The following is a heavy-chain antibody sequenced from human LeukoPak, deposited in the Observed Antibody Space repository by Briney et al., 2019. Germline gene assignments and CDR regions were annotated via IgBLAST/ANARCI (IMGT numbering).Heavy chain of an antibody. CDR2: ISRTGNTI. Sequence: TTGGSLRLSCTASGFIFNDYYMSWIRQTPGKGLEWLSYISRTGNTIYYRDSVKGRFTISRDNANNQLHLQMDNLRAEDTAVYFCARDLGSSTVTTAFDYWGQGTLVTVSS. CDR3: ARDLGSSTVTTAFDY. D-gene: IGHD4-17*01. CDR1: GFIFNDYY. J-gene: IGHJ4*02. V-gene: IGHV3-11*01.